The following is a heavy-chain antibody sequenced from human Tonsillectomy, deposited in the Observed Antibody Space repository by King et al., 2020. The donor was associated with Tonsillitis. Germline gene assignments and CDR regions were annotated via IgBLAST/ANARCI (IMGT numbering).Heavy chain of an antibody. CDR2: IYTSGST. CDR1: GGSISSGSYY. V-gene: IGHV4-61*02. Sequence: VQLPESGPGLVKPSQTLSLTCTVSGGSISSGSYYWSWIRQPAGKGLEWIGRIYTSGSTNYNPSLKSRVTMSVDTSKNQFSLKLSSVTAADTAVYYCARVESPDYYYYYMDVWGKGTTVTVSS. J-gene: IGHJ6*03. CDR3: ARVESPDYYYYYMDV.